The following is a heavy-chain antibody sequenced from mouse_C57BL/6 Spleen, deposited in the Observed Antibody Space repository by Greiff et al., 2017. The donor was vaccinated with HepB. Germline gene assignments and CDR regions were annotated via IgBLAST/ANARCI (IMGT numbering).Heavy chain of an antibody. CDR2: IRLKSDNYAT. CDR1: GFTFSNYW. V-gene: IGHV6-3*01. Sequence: EVKVEESGGGLVQPGGSMKLSCVASGFTFSNYWMNWVRQSPEKGLEWVAQIRLKSDNYATHYAESVKGRFTISRDDSKSSVYLQMNNLRAEDTGIYYCTGGRTTASRDYWGQGTTLTVSS. D-gene: IGHD1-2*01. J-gene: IGHJ2*01. CDR3: TGGRTTASRDY.